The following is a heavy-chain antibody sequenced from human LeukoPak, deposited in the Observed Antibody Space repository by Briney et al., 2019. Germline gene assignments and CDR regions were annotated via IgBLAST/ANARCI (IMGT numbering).Heavy chain of an antibody. Sequence: PGGSLRLSCAASGFTFSSYAMSWVRQAPGKGLEWVANINQDGGEKYYVDSVKGRFTISRDNAKNSLYLQMNSLRAEDTALYYCARVMADYGGKGNDAYDRWGQGTMVTVSS. J-gene: IGHJ3*02. CDR2: INQDGGEK. CDR1: GFTFSSYA. V-gene: IGHV3-7*01. CDR3: ARVMADYGGKGNDAYDR. D-gene: IGHD4-23*01.